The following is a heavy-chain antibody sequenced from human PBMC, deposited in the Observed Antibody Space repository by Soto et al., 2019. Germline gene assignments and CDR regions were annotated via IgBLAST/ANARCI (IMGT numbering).Heavy chain of an antibody. J-gene: IGHJ6*02. CDR2: ISGSAYST. CDR1: GFTFSSHA. Sequence: GGSLRLSCAASGFTFSSHAMSWVRQAPGKGLEWVSTISGSAYSTYYADSVKGRFTISRDNSKNTLYLQMNSLRAEDTALYYCAKGKLGYCSGGSCYYNGLDVWGQGTTVTVSS. D-gene: IGHD2-15*01. V-gene: IGHV3-23*01. CDR3: AKGKLGYCSGGSCYYNGLDV.